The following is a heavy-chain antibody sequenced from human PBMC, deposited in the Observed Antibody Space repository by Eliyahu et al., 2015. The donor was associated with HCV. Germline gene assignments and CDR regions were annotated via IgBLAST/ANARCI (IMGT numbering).Heavy chain of an antibody. V-gene: IGHV4-59*08. J-gene: IGHJ4*02. CDR3: ASGLESVGKLDY. CDR1: GGSISPYY. CDR2: MYNSGTT. Sequence: QVQLQESGPGPVKPSETLSLTCSVSGGSISPYYWSWIRQPPGKGLEWIGYMYNSGTTNYNPSLKSRVAMSIDTSKKHFYLKLSSVTAADTAVYYCASGLESVGKLDYWGLGILVTVSS. D-gene: IGHD7-27*01.